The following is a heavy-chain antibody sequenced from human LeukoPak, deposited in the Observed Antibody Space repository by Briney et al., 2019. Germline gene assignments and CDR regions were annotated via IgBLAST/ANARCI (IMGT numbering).Heavy chain of an antibody. D-gene: IGHD2-8*01. V-gene: IGHV4-4*07. CDR1: GASINNYY. CDR3: ARHRRYCPTNGCLNGAFDI. CDR2: IYPTGST. Sequence: PSETLSLTCTVSGASINNYYWGLVRQPAGKGLEWIAHIYPTGSTTFNPSLKSRVTMSADTSKNQFSLNMNSMTAADTAVYYCARHRRYCPTNGCLNGAFDIWGQGILVTVSP. J-gene: IGHJ3*02.